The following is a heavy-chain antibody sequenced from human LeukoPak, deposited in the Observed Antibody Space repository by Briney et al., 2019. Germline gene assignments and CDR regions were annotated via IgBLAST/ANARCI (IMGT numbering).Heavy chain of an antibody. J-gene: IGHJ4*02. CDR2: ISIYSGNT. D-gene: IGHD7-27*01. CDR1: GYTFTSHG. V-gene: IGHV1-18*01. CDR3: ARDPGGTWGFDY. Sequence: ASVKVSCKASGYTFTSHGLSWARQAPGQGLEWMGWISIYSGNTNYAQKFQDRISMTTDTSTNTAYMELWSLKSDDTAVYYCARDPGGTWGFDYWGQGALVTVSS.